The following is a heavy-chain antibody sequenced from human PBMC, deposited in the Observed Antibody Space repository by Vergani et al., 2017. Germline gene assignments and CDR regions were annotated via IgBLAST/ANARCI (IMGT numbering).Heavy chain of an antibody. CDR3: AKEGGGYCSGGSCYPEY. V-gene: IGHV3-30*02. CDR2: IRSDESRG. Sequence: QVQLVESGGGVVQPGGSLRLSCAASGFTFNSYGMHWVRQAPGKGLEWVASIRSDESRGYYGDSMEGLFTISRDNSNNTLYLQMKSLRPEDTAVYYCAKEGGGYCSGGSCYPEYWGQGTLVIVSS. CDR1: GFTFNSYG. J-gene: IGHJ4*02. D-gene: IGHD2-15*01.